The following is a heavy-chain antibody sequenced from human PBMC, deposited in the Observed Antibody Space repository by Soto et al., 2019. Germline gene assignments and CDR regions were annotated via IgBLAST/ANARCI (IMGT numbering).Heavy chain of an antibody. Sequence: QVQLQQWGAGLLKPSETLSLTCAVYGGSFSGYYWSWIRQPPGKGLEWIGEINHSGSTNYNPSLKSRVTISVDTSTNQFSLKLSSVTAADTAVYYCARVAAGVYCSGGSCYARAYYYYYMDVWGKGTTVTVSS. CDR2: INHSGST. CDR1: GGSFSGYY. CDR3: ARVAAGVYCSGGSCYARAYYYYYMDV. V-gene: IGHV4-34*01. D-gene: IGHD2-15*01. J-gene: IGHJ6*03.